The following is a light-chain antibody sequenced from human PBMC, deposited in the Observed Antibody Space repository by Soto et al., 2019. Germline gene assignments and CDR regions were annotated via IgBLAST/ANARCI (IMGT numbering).Light chain of an antibody. CDR3: QQYNNWPRT. J-gene: IGKJ1*01. CDR1: QSVSTN. V-gene: IGKV3-15*01. CDR2: GAS. Sequence: ETVMTQSPATLSMSPGERATLSCRASQSVSTNLAWYQQKPGQAPRLLIYGASSRATGSPARFSGSGSGTQFTLTISSLQSEDFAVYYCQQYNNWPRTFGQGTKVEIK.